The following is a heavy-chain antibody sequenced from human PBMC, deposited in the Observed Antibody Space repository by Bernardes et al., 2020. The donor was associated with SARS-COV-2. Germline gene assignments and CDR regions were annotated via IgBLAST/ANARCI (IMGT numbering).Heavy chain of an antibody. D-gene: IGHD3-10*01. CDR3: AVNTGNFYYGVDV. CDR1: GSDFNNYGFTSYG. Sequence: AAVQVSCKTSGSDFNNYGFTSYGFSWVRQAPGQGLEWMGWSTAYNLNTDYAQNFRGRVTMTADTSTSTVYMELRSLRSDDTAMYYCAVNTGNFYYGVDVWGQGTTVTVSS. CDR2: STAYNLNT. J-gene: IGHJ6*02. V-gene: IGHV1-18*04.